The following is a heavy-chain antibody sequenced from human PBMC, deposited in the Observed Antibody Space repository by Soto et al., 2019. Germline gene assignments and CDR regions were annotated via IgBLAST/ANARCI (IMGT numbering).Heavy chain of an antibody. J-gene: IGHJ5*02. D-gene: IGHD2-2*01. V-gene: IGHV1-46*03. CDR1: GYTFTSYY. Sequence: VASVKVSCKASGYTFTSYYMHWVRQAPGQGLEWMGIINPSGGSTNYAQKFQGRVTMTRDTSTTTVYMELSSLRSEDTAVYYCGRDHCSSTSCFQVDPWGQGTLVTVSS. CDR3: GRDHCSSTSCFQVDP. CDR2: INPSGGST.